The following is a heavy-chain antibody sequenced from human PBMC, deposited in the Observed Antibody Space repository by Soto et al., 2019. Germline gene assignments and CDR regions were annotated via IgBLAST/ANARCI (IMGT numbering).Heavy chain of an antibody. J-gene: IGHJ4*02. V-gene: IGHV3-33*01. CDR2: IWYDGSNK. CDR3: ARDRLPGIAAGPLFDY. D-gene: IGHD6-13*01. Sequence: QVQLVESGGGVVQPGRSLRLSCAASGFTFSSYGMHWVRQAPGKGLEWVAVIWYDGSNKYYADSVKGRFTISRDNSKNTLYLQMNSLRAEDTAVYYCARDRLPGIAAGPLFDYWGQGTLVTVSS. CDR1: GFTFSSYG.